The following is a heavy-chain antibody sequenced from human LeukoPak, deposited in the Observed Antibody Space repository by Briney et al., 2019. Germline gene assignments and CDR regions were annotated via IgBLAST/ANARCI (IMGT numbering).Heavy chain of an antibody. D-gene: IGHD4-17*01. V-gene: IGHV1-8*01. CDR1: GYTFTSYD. J-gene: IGHJ6*02. CDR2: MDPNSGNT. CDR3: ARSTSVTGGMDV. Sequence: ASVKVSCKASGYTFTSYDINWVRLATGQGLEWMGWMDPNSGNTGYAQKFQGRVTMTRNASISTAYMELSSLRSEDTAVYYCARSTSVTGGMDVWGQGTTVTVSS.